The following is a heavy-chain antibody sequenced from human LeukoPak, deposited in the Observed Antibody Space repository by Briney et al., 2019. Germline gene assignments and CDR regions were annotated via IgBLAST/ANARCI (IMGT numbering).Heavy chain of an antibody. D-gene: IGHD5-18*01. CDR3: ARDRGEYSYGYYYYYGMDV. Sequence: GGSQRLSCAASGFTFSSYGMHWVRQAPGKGLEWVAVIWYDGSNKYYADSVKGRFTISRDNSKNTLYLQMNSLRAEDTAVYYCARDRGEYSYGYYYYYGMDVWGQGTTVTVSS. CDR2: IWYDGSNK. V-gene: IGHV3-33*01. J-gene: IGHJ6*02. CDR1: GFTFSSYG.